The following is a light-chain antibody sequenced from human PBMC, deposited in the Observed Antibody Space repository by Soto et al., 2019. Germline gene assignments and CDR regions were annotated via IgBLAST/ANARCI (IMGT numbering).Light chain of an antibody. CDR2: EHN. V-gene: IGLV3-1*01. Sequence: SYELTQPPSVFVSPGQPASITCSGDKLGNDYVCWYQQKPGQSPVLLIYEHNKRPSGIPERFSGSNSGNTATLTISGTQAMDEADYYCQTWDSSNVVFGGGTKLTVL. CDR3: QTWDSSNVV. J-gene: IGLJ3*02. CDR1: KLGNDY.